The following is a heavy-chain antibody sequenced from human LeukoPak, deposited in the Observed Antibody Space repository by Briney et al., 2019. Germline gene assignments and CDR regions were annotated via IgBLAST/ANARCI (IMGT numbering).Heavy chain of an antibody. D-gene: IGHD3-22*01. CDR3: ARDEYHYYDSSGYYPN. V-gene: IGHV3-7*01. CDR2: IKQDGSEK. J-gene: IGHJ4*02. Sequence: PGGSLRLSCVASGFTFSSYWMSWVRQAPGKGLEWVANIKQDGSEKYYVDSVKGRFTISRVNAKNSLYLQMNSLRAEDTAVYYCARDEYHYYDSSGYYPNWGQGTLVTVSS. CDR1: GFTFSSYW.